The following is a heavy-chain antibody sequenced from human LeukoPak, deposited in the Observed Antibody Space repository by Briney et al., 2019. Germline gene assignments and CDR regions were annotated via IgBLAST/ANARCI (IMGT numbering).Heavy chain of an antibody. CDR3: ANEGDTAMDY. CDR2: IYYSGST. Sequence: SETLSLTCTVSGGSISSSSYYWGWIRQPPGKGLEWIGSIYYSGSTYYNPSLKSRVTTSVDTSKNQFSLKLSSVTAADTAVYYCANEGDTAMDYWGQGTLVTVSS. CDR1: GGSISSSSYY. D-gene: IGHD5-18*01. V-gene: IGHV4-39*01. J-gene: IGHJ4*02.